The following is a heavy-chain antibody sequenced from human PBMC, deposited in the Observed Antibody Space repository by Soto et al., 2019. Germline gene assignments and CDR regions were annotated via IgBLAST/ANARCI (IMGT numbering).Heavy chain of an antibody. Sequence: GGSLRLSCAASGCTFTTYAIHWVRQAPGKGLEWVAVISNDGRGKYYADSVKGRFTISRDNSKNTLYLQMNSLRSDDTAVYYCARDQCFGGGRSCYYFDFWGQGTLVTVSS. CDR1: GCTFTTYA. CDR2: ISNDGRGK. J-gene: IGHJ4*02. V-gene: IGHV3-30*04. CDR3: ARDQCFGGGRSCYYFDF. D-gene: IGHD2-15*01.